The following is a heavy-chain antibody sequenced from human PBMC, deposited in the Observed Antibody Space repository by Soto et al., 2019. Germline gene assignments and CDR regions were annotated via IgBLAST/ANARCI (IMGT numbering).Heavy chain of an antibody. CDR1: GFTFSSYA. CDR2: ISGSGGST. J-gene: IGHJ6*02. CDR3: AKGVRFLEWFYGMDV. V-gene: IGHV3-23*01. D-gene: IGHD3-3*01. Sequence: PGGSLRLSCAASGFTFSSYAMSLVRQAPGKGLECVSAISGSGGSTYYADSVKGRFTISRDNSKNTLYLQMNSLRAEDTAVYYCAKGVRFLEWFYGMDVWGQGTTVTVSS.